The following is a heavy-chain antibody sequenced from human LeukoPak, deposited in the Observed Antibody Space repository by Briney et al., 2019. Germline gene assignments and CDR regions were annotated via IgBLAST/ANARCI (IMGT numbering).Heavy chain of an antibody. CDR2: INHSGST. D-gene: IGHD6-13*01. J-gene: IGHJ6*03. V-gene: IGHV4-34*01. CDR3: ARRIGSSSSPFYYYYYYMDV. Sequence: GSLRLSCAASGFTFSDYYMSWIRQPPGKGLEWIGEINHSGSTNYNPSLKSRVTISVDTSKNQFSLKLSSVTAADTAVYYCARRIGSSSSPFYYYYYYMDVWGKGTTVTISS. CDR1: GFTFSDYY.